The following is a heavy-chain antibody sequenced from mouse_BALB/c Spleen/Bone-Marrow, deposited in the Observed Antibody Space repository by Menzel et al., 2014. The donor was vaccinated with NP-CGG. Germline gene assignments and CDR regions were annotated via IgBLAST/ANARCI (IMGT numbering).Heavy chain of an antibody. J-gene: IGHJ1*01. Sequence: EVQLQQSGPELEKPGASVKISCKASGYSFTAYNMNWVKQSNGKSLEWIGSIDPYYGGTSYNQKFKGKVTLTVDKSSSTAYMQLKNLTSEDSAVYYCTRDDSPYWYFDVWGAGTTVTVAS. D-gene: IGHD2-4*01. V-gene: IGHV1-39*01. CDR1: GYSFTAYN. CDR2: IDPYYGGT. CDR3: TRDDSPYWYFDV.